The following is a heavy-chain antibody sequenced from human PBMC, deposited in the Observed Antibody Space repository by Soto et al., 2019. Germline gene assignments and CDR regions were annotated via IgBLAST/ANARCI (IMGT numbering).Heavy chain of an antibody. CDR2: ISGSGGST. V-gene: IGHV3-23*01. J-gene: IGHJ3*02. D-gene: IGHD3-10*01. CDR1: GFTFSSYA. CDR3: AKGKKWFGPLTEAFDI. Sequence: GGSLRLSCAASGFTFSSYAMSWVRQAPGKGLEWVSAISGSGGSTYYADSVKGRFTISRDNSKNTLYLQMNSLRAEDTAVYYCAKGKKWFGPLTEAFDIWGQGTMVTVSS.